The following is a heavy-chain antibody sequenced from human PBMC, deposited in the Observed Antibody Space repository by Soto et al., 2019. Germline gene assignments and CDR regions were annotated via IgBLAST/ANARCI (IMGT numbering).Heavy chain of an antibody. J-gene: IGHJ5*02. CDR3: ASHDPGARFDP. D-gene: IGHD1-1*01. CDR2: INPNNGAT. Sequence: QVQLVQSGAEVKKPGASVKVSCKAPRYIFTAYFMHWVRQAPEQGLEWMGWINPNNGATHYGLSFQGRVTMSRDTSISTAYMELSSLRSDDTAVYYCASHDPGARFDPWGQGTLVIVSS. V-gene: IGHV1-2*02. CDR1: RYIFTAYF.